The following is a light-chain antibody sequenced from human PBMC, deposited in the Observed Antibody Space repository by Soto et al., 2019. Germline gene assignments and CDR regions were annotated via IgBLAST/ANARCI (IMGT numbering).Light chain of an antibody. CDR1: QSFSSN. V-gene: IGKV3-15*01. J-gene: IGKJ5*01. CDR3: QQYTGPPTT. CDR2: GAS. Sequence: EIVMTQSPATLSVSQGERATLSCRASQSFSSNLAWYQQKPGQAPRLLIYGASTRATGIPDRFSGSGSGTDFTLTITRLEPEDSAVYFCQQYTGPPTTFGQGTRLEVK.